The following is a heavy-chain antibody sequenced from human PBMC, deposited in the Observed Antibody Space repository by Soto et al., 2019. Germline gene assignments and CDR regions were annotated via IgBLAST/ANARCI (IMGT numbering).Heavy chain of an antibody. V-gene: IGHV1-69*13. D-gene: IGHD2-15*01. J-gene: IGHJ5*02. CDR1: GGTFSIYA. CDR2: IIPIFGTA. CDR3: ARGRRCSGGSCYYNWFDP. Sequence: SVKVSCKASGGTFSIYAISWVRQAPGQGLEWMGGIIPIFGTANYAQKFQGRVTITADESTSTAYMELSSLRSEDTAVYYCARGRRCSGGSCYYNWFDPWGQGTLVTDSS.